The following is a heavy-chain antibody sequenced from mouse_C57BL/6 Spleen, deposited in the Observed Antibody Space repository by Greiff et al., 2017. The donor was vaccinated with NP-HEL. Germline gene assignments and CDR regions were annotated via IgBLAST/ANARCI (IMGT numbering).Heavy chain of an antibody. D-gene: IGHD1-1*01. CDR3: ARQGGITTVPNWYFEV. J-gene: IGHJ1*03. V-gene: IGHV5-6*01. CDR2: ISSGGSYT. CDR1: GFTFSSYG. Sequence: EVQVVESGGDLVKPGGSLKLSCAASGFTFSSYGMSWVRQTPDKRLAWVATISSGGSYTYYPDSVKGRFTISRDNAKNTLYLQMSSMKAEDTAMYYCARQGGITTVPNWYFEVWGTGTTVTVSS.